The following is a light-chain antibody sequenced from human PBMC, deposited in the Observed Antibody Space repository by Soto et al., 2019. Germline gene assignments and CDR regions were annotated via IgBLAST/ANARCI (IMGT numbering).Light chain of an antibody. J-gene: IGLJ2*01. CDR1: SSNIGAGYD. CDR3: QDYDSRVISVV. CDR2: GNG. V-gene: IGLV1-40*01. Sequence: QSVLTQAPSVSGAPGQRVTISCSGSSSNIGAGYDVHWYQQLPGTDRKLLMSGNGNRPSGVPDRFSGSKSGTSASQAITGLQADDDADYYCQDYDSRVISVVFGGGTTLTVL.